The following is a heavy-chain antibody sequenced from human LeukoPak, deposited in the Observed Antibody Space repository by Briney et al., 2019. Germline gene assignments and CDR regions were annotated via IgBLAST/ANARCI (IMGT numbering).Heavy chain of an antibody. Sequence: ASVKVSCKASGYTFTGYYMHWVRQAPGQGLEWIGWINPNSGDTNYAQKFQGRVTVTRDTSISTAYMELSWLRSGDTAVYYCARVGSSGWYVHPTLDYWGQGTLVTASS. J-gene: IGHJ4*02. V-gene: IGHV1-2*02. CDR1: GYTFTGYY. CDR3: ARVGSSGWYVHPTLDY. D-gene: IGHD6-19*01. CDR2: INPNSGDT.